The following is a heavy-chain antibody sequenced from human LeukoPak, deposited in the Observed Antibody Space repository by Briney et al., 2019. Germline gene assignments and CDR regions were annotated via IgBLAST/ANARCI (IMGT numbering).Heavy chain of an antibody. J-gene: IGHJ4*02. D-gene: IGHD3-22*01. V-gene: IGHV7-4-1*02. CDR3: ARTYHYDSSGFYYPFDY. CDR1: GFTFTSYA. CDR2: INTKTGNP. Sequence: ASVKVSCKASGFTFTSYAMNWVRQAPGQGLEWMGWINTKTGNPTYAQGFTGRFVFSLDTSVSTAYLQISSLKTEDTAVYYCARTYHYDSSGFYYPFDYWGQGALSPSPQ.